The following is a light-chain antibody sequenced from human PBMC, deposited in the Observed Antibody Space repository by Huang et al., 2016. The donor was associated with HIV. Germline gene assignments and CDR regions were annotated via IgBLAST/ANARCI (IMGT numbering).Light chain of an antibody. CDR2: DGS. CDR1: QGISNY. CDR3: QKFNSVPFT. V-gene: IGKV1-27*01. Sequence: DIQMTQSPSSLSASVGDRVTITCRASQGISNYLAWYQQKPGQVPKLLISDGSTLQSGVPSRFSGGGSGTDFTLTINSLQPEDVATYYCQKFNSVPFTFGGGTKVEIK. J-gene: IGKJ4*01.